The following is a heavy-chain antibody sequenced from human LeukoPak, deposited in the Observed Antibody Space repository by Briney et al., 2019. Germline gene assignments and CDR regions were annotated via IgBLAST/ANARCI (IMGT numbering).Heavy chain of an antibody. Sequence: ASVKVSCKASGYTFTSYDINWVRQATGQGLEWMGWMNPNSGNTGYAQKFQGRVTMTRDTSISTAYMELSRLRSDDTAVYYCARPIAARRGGGFDYWGQGTLVTVSS. CDR1: GYTFTSYD. D-gene: IGHD6-6*01. J-gene: IGHJ4*02. V-gene: IGHV1-8*01. CDR3: ARPIAARRGGGFDY. CDR2: MNPNSGNT.